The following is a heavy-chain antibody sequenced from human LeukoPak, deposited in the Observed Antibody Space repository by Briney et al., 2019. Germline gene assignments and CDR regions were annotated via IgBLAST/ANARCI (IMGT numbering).Heavy chain of an antibody. CDR2: IHPRGGSS. D-gene: IGHD5-18*01. CDR3: ARATLDAAMVYWYFDL. CDR1: GYTFTDHY. V-gene: IGHV1-46*01. Sequence: GASVTLSCKASGYTFTDHYMHWVRQAPGQGPDWMGVIHPRGGSSTSVQKFQGRVTMTTDTSTSTVYVELRSLNSDDTAVYFCARATLDAAMVYWYFDLWGRGTLVTVSS. J-gene: IGHJ2*01.